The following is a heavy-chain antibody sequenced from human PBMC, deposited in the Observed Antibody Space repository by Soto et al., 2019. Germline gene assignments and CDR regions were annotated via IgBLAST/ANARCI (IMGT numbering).Heavy chain of an antibody. CDR1: GGSISGYW. V-gene: IGHV4-59*01. CDR2: IFYSGST. D-gene: IGHD5-18*01. J-gene: IGHJ5*02. CDR3: AKDSGYNYGYFRWFDP. Sequence: SETLSLTCTISGGSISGYWWTWIRKSPGKGLDYIGYIFYSGSTNYNPALKSRVTISVDTSKSQFSLKLSSVTAADTAVYYCAKDSGYNYGYFRWFDPWGQGTLVTVSS.